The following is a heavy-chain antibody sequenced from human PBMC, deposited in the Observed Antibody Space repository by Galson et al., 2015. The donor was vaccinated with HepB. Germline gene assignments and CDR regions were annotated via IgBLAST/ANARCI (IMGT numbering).Heavy chain of an antibody. CDR2: ISSSSSYT. D-gene: IGHD2-2*01. CDR3: ARGGYCSSTSCRAFDI. CDR1: GFTFSDYY. J-gene: IGHJ3*02. V-gene: IGHV3-11*06. Sequence: SLRLSCAASGFTFSDYYMSWIRQAPGKGLEWVSYISSSSSYTNYADSVKGRFTISRDNAKNSLYLQMNSLRAEDTAVYYCARGGYCSSTSCRAFDIWGQGTMVTVSS.